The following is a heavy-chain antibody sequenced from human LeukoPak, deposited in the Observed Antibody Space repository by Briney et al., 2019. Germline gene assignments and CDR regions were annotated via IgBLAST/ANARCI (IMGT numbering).Heavy chain of an antibody. J-gene: IGHJ4*02. CDR2: IYYSGST. Sequence: SQTLSLTCTVSGGSVSSGSYYWSWIRQPPGKGLEWIGYIYYSGSTNYNPSLKSRVTISVDTSKNQFSLKLSSVTAADTAVYYCARAVDSSSWHPFDYWGQGTLVTVSS. D-gene: IGHD6-13*01. CDR1: GGSVSSGSYY. V-gene: IGHV4-61*01. CDR3: ARAVDSSSWHPFDY.